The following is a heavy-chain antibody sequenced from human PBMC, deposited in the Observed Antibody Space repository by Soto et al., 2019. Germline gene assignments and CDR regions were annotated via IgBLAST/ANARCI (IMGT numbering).Heavy chain of an antibody. CDR1: GYTFTSYG. J-gene: IGHJ5*02. Sequence: ASVKVSCKASGYTFTSYGISWVRQAPGQGLEWMGWISPYNGNTNYAQKLQGRVTMTTDTSTSTAYMELRSLRSDDTAVYYCARVLGSSVSSVFRESKTWFDPWGQGTLVTVSS. CDR2: ISPYNGNT. CDR3: ARVLGSSVSSVFRESKTWFDP. V-gene: IGHV1-18*01. D-gene: IGHD6-25*01.